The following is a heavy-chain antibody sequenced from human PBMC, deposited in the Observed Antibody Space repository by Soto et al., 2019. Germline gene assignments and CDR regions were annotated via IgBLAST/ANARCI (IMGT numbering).Heavy chain of an antibody. V-gene: IGHV1-18*01. J-gene: IGHJ3*02. CDR2: ISTYKGKT. CDR1: GYSFTSFG. D-gene: IGHD1-26*01. Sequence: QAQLVQSGGEVKKPGASVKVSCKASGYSFTSFGISWVRRAPGQGPEWMAWISTYKGKTNYAQKIPGRATPSTDTSTSTASMELRRLTSDDTAVYYCARDVRVGANMEASEMWGQGTMVTVSS. CDR3: ARDVRVGANMEASEM.